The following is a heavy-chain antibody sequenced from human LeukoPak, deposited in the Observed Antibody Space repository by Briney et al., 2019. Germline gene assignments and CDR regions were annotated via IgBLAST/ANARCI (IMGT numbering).Heavy chain of an antibody. CDR3: ARSSGWHLLLLDY. J-gene: IGHJ4*02. Sequence: SETLSLTCTVSGGSLSSSSYYWGWVRQPPGTGLEWIGSIYYSGSTYYNPSLKSRVTISVDTGKNQFSLKLHSVTAADTAVYYCARSSGWHLLLLDYWGQGTLVTVSS. D-gene: IGHD6-25*01. CDR1: GGSLSSSSYY. V-gene: IGHV4-39*01. CDR2: IYYSGST.